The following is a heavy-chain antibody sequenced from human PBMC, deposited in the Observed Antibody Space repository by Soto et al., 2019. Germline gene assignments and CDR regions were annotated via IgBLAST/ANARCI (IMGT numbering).Heavy chain of an antibody. Sequence: EVQLVESGGGLVQPGGSLRLSCAASGFTVSSNYMSWVRQAPGKGLEWVSVIYSGGSTYYADSVQGRFTISRDNSKTTLYLQMNSLRAEVTAVYYWARANYYDTWGEGTLVNVSS. CDR1: GFTVSSNY. J-gene: IGHJ4*02. CDR2: IYSGGST. CDR3: ARANYYDT. V-gene: IGHV3-66*01. D-gene: IGHD3-22*01.